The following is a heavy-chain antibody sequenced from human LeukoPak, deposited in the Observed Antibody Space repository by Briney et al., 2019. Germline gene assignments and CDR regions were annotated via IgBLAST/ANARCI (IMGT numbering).Heavy chain of an antibody. CDR2: IYHSGST. D-gene: IGHD1-26*01. J-gene: IGHJ4*02. Sequence: SETLSLTCTVSGYSISSGYYWGWIRQPPGKGLEWIGSIYHSGSTYYNPSLKSRVTISVDTSKNQFSLKLSSVTAADTAVYYCARDFVEEGGGDYFDYWGQGTLVTVSS. CDR1: GYSISSGYY. V-gene: IGHV4-38-2*02. CDR3: ARDFVEEGGGDYFDY.